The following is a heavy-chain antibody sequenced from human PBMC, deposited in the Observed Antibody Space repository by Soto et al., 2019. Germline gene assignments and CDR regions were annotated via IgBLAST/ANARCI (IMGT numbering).Heavy chain of an antibody. CDR2: ISGSGVGT. Sequence: GGSLRLSCAASGFTFSSYAMSWVRQAPGKGLEWVSAISGSGVGTHYADSVKARFTISSDNSKYTLYLQMNSLRAEDTAVYYCAKAPYGVTFPFDYWGQGTLVTVSP. D-gene: IGHD4-4*01. CDR3: AKAPYGVTFPFDY. J-gene: IGHJ4*02. CDR1: GFTFSSYA. V-gene: IGHV3-23*01.